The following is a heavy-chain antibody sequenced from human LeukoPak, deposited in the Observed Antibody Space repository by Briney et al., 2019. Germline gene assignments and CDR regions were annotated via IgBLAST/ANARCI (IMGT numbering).Heavy chain of an antibody. CDR2: IDPSGGST. CDR3: ARLRLDGDYVDY. CDR1: GYTFTSYY. D-gene: IGHD4-17*01. Sequence: ASVKVSCKASGYTFTSYYMHWVRQAPGQGLEWMGIIDPSGGSTSYAQKFQGRVTMTRDTSTSTVYMELSSLRSEDTAVYYCARLRLDGDYVDYWGQGTLVTVSS. J-gene: IGHJ4*02. V-gene: IGHV1-46*01.